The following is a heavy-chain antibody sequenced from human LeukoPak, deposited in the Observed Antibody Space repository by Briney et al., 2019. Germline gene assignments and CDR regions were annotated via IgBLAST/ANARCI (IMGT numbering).Heavy chain of an antibody. CDR3: AKEKGGVDY. D-gene: IGHD1-26*01. V-gene: IGHV3-11*05. CDR2: ISNSGNYA. J-gene: IGHJ4*02. CDR1: RFTFSDYY. Sequence: PGGSLRLSCAASRFTFSDYYMVWIRQAPGKGLEWISYISNSGNYANYADSVKGRFTISRDNAKNSLSLQMNSLRPDDTAVYYCAKEKGGVDYWGQGTLVTVSS.